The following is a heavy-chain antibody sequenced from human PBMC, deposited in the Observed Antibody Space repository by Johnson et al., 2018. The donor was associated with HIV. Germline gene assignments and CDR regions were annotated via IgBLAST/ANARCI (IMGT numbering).Heavy chain of an antibody. V-gene: IGHV3-33*01. D-gene: IGHD1-26*01. J-gene: IGHJ3*02. CDR2: IWYDGSNK. CDR1: GFTFSSYG. Sequence: QVQLVESGGGVVQPGRSLRLSCAASGFTFSSYGMHWVRQAPGKGLEWVAVIWYDGSNKYYADSGKGRFTISRDNSKNTLYLQMNSLRAEDTALYYCARDREVGARSGAFDIWGQGTMVTVSS. CDR3: ARDREVGARSGAFDI.